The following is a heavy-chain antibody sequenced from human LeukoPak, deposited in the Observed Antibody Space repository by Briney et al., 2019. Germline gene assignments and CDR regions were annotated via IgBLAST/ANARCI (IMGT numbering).Heavy chain of an antibody. J-gene: IGHJ3*01. CDR1: VYTFTDYY. Sequence: ASMKVSCKASVYTFTDYYIHWVRQAPGQGLEWMGWIHPKSGGTNSAQKFQGRVTMTRATSISTVYMELSRLKSDDTAVYYCVKMYFDFWSAFDVWGQGTMVTVSS. CDR2: IHPKSGGT. CDR3: VKMYFDFWSAFDV. V-gene: IGHV1-2*02. D-gene: IGHD3-3*01.